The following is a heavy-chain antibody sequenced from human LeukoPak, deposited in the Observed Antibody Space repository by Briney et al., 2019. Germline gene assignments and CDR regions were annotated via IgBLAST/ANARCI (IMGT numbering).Heavy chain of an antibody. J-gene: IGHJ5*02. CDR3: ARDTMVFGEIWFDP. D-gene: IGHD3-10*01. Sequence: ASVKVSCKASGYTFNSHGISWVRQAPGQGLEWMGWISAYNGNTNYAQKLQGRVTMTTDTSTSTAYMELRSLRSDDTAVYYCARDTMVFGEIWFDPWGQGTLVTVSS. CDR1: GYTFNSHG. V-gene: IGHV1-18*01. CDR2: ISAYNGNT.